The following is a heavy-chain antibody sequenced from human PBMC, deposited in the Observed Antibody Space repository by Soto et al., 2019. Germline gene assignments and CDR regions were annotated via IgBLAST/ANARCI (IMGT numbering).Heavy chain of an antibody. J-gene: IGHJ4*02. D-gene: IGHD2-2*01. CDR1: GYTFTSYA. V-gene: IGHV1-3*01. CDR3: ARDLYCSSTSCSIFDY. CDR2: INAGNGNT. Sequence: QVQLVQSGAEVKKPGASVKVSCKASGYTFTSYAMHWVRQAPGQRLEWMGWINAGNGNTKYSQKFQGRVTITRDTSASTAYMELSSLRSEDTAVYYCARDLYCSSTSCSIFDYWGQGTLVTVSS.